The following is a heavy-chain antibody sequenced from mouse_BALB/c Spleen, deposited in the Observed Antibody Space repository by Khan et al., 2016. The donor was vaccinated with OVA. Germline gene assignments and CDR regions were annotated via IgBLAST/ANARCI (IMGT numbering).Heavy chain of an antibody. V-gene: IGHV14-3*02. CDR3: ASGGLRGIFAMDY. J-gene: IGHJ4*01. D-gene: IGHD2-4*01. CDR2: IDPANGNT. Sequence: VQLKQSGAELVKPGASVKLSCTASGFNIKDTYMHWVKQRPEQGLEWIGRIDPANGNTKYDPKFQGKATITADTSSNTAYLQLNSLTSEDTAVFDCASGGLRGIFAMDYWGQGTSVTVSS. CDR1: GFNIKDTY.